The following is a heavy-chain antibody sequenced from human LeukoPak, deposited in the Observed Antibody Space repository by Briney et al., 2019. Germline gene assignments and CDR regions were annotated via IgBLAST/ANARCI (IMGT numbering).Heavy chain of an antibody. V-gene: IGHV3-53*01. CDR1: GFTVSSNY. J-gene: IGHJ4*02. CDR3: ASSRFPYYFDY. CDR2: IYSGGST. D-gene: IGHD3-10*01. Sequence: GGSLRLSYAASGFTVSSNYMSWVRQAPGKGLEWVSVIYSGGSTYYADSVKGRFTISRDNSKNTLYLQMNSLRAEDTAVYYCASSRFPYYFDYWGQGTLVTVSS.